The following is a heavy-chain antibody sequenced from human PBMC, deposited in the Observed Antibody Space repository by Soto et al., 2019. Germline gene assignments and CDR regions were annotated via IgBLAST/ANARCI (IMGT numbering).Heavy chain of an antibody. CDR3: ARGTYYDILTGYPLYYGLDV. Sequence: ASVKVSCKASGYTFTSYGISWVRQAPGQGLEWMGWISAHNGDTNYAQNLQGRVTMTTDSSTSTAYMELKSPTSDDTAVYYCARGTYYDILTGYPLYYGLDVWGQGTTVTVSS. V-gene: IGHV1-18*01. CDR1: GYTFTSYG. D-gene: IGHD3-9*01. CDR2: ISAHNGDT. J-gene: IGHJ6*02.